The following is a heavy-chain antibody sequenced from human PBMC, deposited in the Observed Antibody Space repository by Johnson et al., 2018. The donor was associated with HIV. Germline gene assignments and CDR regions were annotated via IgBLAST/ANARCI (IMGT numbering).Heavy chain of an antibody. V-gene: IGHV3-30*18. CDR2: VSYDGSKK. Sequence: QVQLVESGGGVVQPGRSLRLSCAASGFTFSNYGMHWVRQAPGKGLEWVAIVSYDGSKKYYPDSVKGRFTISRDNSKNTLYLQMDSLRAEDTAVYYCAKIRTSGTGDAFDIWGQGTMVTVSS. CDR3: AKIRTSGTGDAFDI. CDR1: GFTFSNYG. J-gene: IGHJ3*02. D-gene: IGHD1-14*01.